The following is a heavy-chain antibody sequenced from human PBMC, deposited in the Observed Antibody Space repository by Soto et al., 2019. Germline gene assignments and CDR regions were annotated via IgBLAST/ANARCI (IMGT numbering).Heavy chain of an antibody. CDR3: ARGVYDYWSGYYAGSGLDV. CDR1: GDSMSPFY. Sequence: QVPLQESGPGLVKPSENLSLTCTVSGDSMSPFYWNWIRQSPGKGLEWIGYIYYSGNTNYNPSLKSRVAISVDTCKSQFYLKLSSVTAADTAVYYCARGVYDYWSGYYAGSGLDVWGQGTTVTVS. CDR2: IYYSGNT. D-gene: IGHD3-3*01. V-gene: IGHV4-59*13. J-gene: IGHJ6*02.